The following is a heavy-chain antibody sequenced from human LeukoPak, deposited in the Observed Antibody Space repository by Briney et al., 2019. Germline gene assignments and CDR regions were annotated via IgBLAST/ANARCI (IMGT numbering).Heavy chain of an antibody. CDR1: GGSFSDYY. CDR2: INHSGST. J-gene: IGHJ6*03. CDR3: ARHFPDIVVVPAAILRYYYYMDV. D-gene: IGHD2-2*01. V-gene: IGHV4-34*01. Sequence: TSETLYLTCAVYGGSFSDYYWSWIRQPPGKGLEWIGEINHSGSTNYNPSLKSRVTISVDTSKNQFSLKLSSVTAADTAVYYCARHFPDIVVVPAAILRYYYYMDVWGKGTTVTVSS.